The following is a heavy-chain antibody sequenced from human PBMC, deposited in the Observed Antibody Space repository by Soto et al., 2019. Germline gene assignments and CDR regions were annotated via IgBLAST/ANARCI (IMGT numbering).Heavy chain of an antibody. D-gene: IGHD4-17*01. J-gene: IGHJ4*02. Sequence: EVQLMESGGGLVQPGGSLSLSCAASGFTVGSSYMSWVRQAPGKGLEWVSVLYGGGSSYYADSVKGRFTISRDNRKNTLYLQMKSLTAEDTAVYYCARASIAAVTTIDYWGQGTLVTVSS. V-gene: IGHV3-66*01. CDR1: GFTVGSSY. CDR3: ARASIAAVTTIDY. CDR2: LYGGGSS.